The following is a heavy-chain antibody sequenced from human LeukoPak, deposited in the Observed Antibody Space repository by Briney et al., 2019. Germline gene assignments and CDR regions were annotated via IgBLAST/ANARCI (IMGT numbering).Heavy chain of an antibody. CDR1: GYTFTSYG. D-gene: IGHD1-14*01. CDR3: ARIKPQPGWFDP. Sequence: ASVKVSCKASGYTFTSYGICWVRPAPGQGLEWLGWISAYNGNTNYAQKLRGRVTMTTDTSTSTAYMVLRSLRSDDTAVYYCARIKPQPGWFDPWGQGTLVTVSS. J-gene: IGHJ5*02. V-gene: IGHV1-18*01. CDR2: ISAYNGNT.